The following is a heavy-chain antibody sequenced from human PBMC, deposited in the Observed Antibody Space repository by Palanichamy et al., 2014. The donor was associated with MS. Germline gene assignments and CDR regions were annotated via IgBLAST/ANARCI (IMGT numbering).Heavy chain of an antibody. CDR3: ARSRITAGRDAFDM. V-gene: IGHV5-51*01. D-gene: IGHD1-20*01. Sequence: EVQLVQSGAEVKKPGESLKISCKASGYTFISYWIAWVRQMPGKGLEWMEIIYPSDSDTRYRPSLQGQVTMSVDTSINTAYLQWSSLGVSDTAMYYCARSRITAGRDAFDMWGQGTMVTVSS. CDR1: GYTFISYW. CDR2: IYPSDSDT. J-gene: IGHJ3*02.